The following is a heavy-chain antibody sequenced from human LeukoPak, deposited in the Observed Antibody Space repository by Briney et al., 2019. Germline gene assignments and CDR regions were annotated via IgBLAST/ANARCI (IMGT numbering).Heavy chain of an antibody. CDR2: IRYDGSNK. D-gene: IGHD6-13*01. V-gene: IGHV3-30*02. J-gene: IGHJ4*02. CDR1: GFTFSSYG. CDR3: VKGTLNIAAAGIFDY. Sequence: GGSLRLSCAASGFTFSSYGMHWVRQAPGKGLEWVAFIRYDGSNKYYADSVKGRFTISRDNSKNTLYLQMNSLRAEDTAVYYCVKGTLNIAAAGIFDYWGQGTLVTVSS.